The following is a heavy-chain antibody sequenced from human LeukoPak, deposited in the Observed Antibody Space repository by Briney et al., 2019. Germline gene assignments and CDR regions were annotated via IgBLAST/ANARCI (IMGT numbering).Heavy chain of an antibody. CDR1: GGTFSSYA. CDR2: IIPIFGTA. V-gene: IGHV1-69*05. Sequence: SVKVSCKASGGTFSSYAISWVRQAPGQGLEWMGRIIPIFGTANYAQKFQGRVTITTDESTSTAYTELSSLRSEDTAVYYCARLSSSSWYRWFDPWGQGTLVTVSS. J-gene: IGHJ5*02. CDR3: ARLSSSSWYRWFDP. D-gene: IGHD6-13*01.